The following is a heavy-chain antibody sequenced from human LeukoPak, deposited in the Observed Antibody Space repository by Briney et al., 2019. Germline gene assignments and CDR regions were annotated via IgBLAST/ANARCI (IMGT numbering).Heavy chain of an antibody. CDR2: INPSGGST. V-gene: IGHV1-46*01. CDR1: GYTFTSNY. D-gene: IGHD1-26*01. CDR3: ARVGGNYPIN. Sequence: ASVRVSCKASGYTFTSNYMLWVRQAPGQGLEWMGIINPSGGSTSYAQKFQGRVTMTRDTSTSTVYMELSSLRSEDTAVYYCARVGGNYPINWGQGSLVTVSS. J-gene: IGHJ4*02.